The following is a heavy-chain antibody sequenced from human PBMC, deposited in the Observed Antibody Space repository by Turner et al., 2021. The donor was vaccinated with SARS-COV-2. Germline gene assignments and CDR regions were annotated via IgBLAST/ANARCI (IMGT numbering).Heavy chain of an antibody. Sequence: QLQLQESGPGLVKPSETLSLTCTVSGGSISSSSYYWGWIRQPPGKGLEWIGSMYYSWSTYYNPSLKSRVTISVDTAKNQFSLKLSSVTAADTAVYYCARRSSRLGNWYFDLWGRGTLVTVSS. V-gene: IGHV4-39*01. J-gene: IGHJ2*01. CDR1: GGSISSSSYY. CDR2: MYYSWST. D-gene: IGHD2-15*01. CDR3: ARRSSRLGNWYFDL.